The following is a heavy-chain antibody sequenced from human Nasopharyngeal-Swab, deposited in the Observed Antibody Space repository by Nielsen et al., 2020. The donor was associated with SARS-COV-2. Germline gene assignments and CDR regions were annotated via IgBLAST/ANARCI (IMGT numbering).Heavy chain of an antibody. CDR3: ARVDITMIVVASDAFDI. CDR1: GYTFTSYD. V-gene: IGHV1-8*01. J-gene: IGHJ3*02. D-gene: IGHD3-22*01. Sequence: ASVKVSCKASGYTFTSYDINWVRQATGQGLEWMGWMNPNSGNTGYAQKFQGRVTMTRNTSISTAYMELSSLRSEDTAVYYCARVDITMIVVASDAFDIWGQGTMVTVSS. CDR2: MNPNSGNT.